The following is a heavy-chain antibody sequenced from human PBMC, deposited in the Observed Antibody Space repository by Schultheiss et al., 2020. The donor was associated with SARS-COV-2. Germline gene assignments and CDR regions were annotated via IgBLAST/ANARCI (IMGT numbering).Heavy chain of an antibody. CDR3: ARLRNYDILTGYPAGDAFDI. J-gene: IGHJ3*02. V-gene: IGHV4-61*08. Sequence: SETLSLTCTVSGGSISSGGYYWSWIRQPPGKGLEWIGYIYYSGSTNYNPSLKSRVTISVDTSKNQFSLKLSSVTAADTAVYYCARLRNYDILTGYPAGDAFDIWGQGTMVTVSS. D-gene: IGHD3-9*01. CDR2: IYYSGST. CDR1: GGSISSGGYY.